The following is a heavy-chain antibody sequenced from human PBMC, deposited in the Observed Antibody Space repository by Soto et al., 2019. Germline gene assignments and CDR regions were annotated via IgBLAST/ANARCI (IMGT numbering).Heavy chain of an antibody. V-gene: IGHV1-69*01. Sequence: QVQLVQSGAEVKKPGSSVKVSCKASGVTFSSYAISWVRQAPGQGLEWMGGIIPIFGTANYAQKFKGRVTITADESTSTAYMEMSSLRAEDTAVDYCAAQPGIAAGARRWGQGTLVTVSS. J-gene: IGHJ4*02. CDR1: GVTFSSYA. CDR2: IIPIFGTA. CDR3: AAQPGIAAGARR. D-gene: IGHD6-13*01.